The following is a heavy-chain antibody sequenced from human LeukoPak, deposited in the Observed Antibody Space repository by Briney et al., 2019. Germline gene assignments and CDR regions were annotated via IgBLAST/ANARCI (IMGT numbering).Heavy chain of an antibody. CDR1: GGSISSSSYY. V-gene: IGHV4-39*01. D-gene: IGHD3-22*01. Sequence: RSETLSLTCTVSGGSISSSSYYWGWIRQPPGKGLEWIGSIYYSGSTYYNPSLKSRVTISVDTSKNQFSMKLSSVTAADTAVYYCARHAPSMIVVVPYFDYWGQGTLVTVSS. J-gene: IGHJ4*02. CDR3: ARHAPSMIVVVPYFDY. CDR2: IYYSGST.